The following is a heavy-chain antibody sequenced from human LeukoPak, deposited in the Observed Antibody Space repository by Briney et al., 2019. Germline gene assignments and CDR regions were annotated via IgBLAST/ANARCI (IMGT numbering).Heavy chain of an antibody. CDR3: ARGPGYYDSSGYFNFDY. J-gene: IGHJ4*02. CDR2: IIPIFGTA. V-gene: IGHV1-69*05. D-gene: IGHD3-22*01. CDR1: GGTFSSYA. Sequence: ASVKVSCKASGGTFSSYATSWVRQAPGQGLEWMGGIIPIFGTANYAQKFQGRVTITTDESTSTAYMELSSLRSEDTAVYYCARGPGYYDSSGYFNFDYWGQGTLVTVSS.